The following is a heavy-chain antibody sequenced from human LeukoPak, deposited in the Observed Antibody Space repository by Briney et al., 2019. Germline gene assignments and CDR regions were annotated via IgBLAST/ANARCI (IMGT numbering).Heavy chain of an antibody. D-gene: IGHD4-23*01. V-gene: IGHV4-4*07. J-gene: IGHJ4*02. CDR2: IYTSGST. CDR1: GGSISSYY. Sequence: SETLSLTCTVSGGSISSYYWSWIRQPAGKGLEWIGRIYTSGSTNYNPSLKSRVTISLDTSKNQFSLRLSSVTAADTAVYYCAGERGTTVVRWDYWGQGTQVTVSS. CDR3: AGERGTTVVRWDY.